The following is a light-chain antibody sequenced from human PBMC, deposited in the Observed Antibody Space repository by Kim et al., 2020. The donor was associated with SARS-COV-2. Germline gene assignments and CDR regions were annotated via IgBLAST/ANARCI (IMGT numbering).Light chain of an antibody. CDR3: QQYSSSPLT. CDR1: QSGSSSY. J-gene: IGKJ4*01. V-gene: IGKV3-20*01. CDR2: GAS. Sequence: EIVLTQSPGTLSLSPGERATLSCRASQSGSSSYLAWYQQKPGQAPRLLIYGASSRATGIPDRFSGSGSGTDFTLTISRLEPEDFAVYYWQQYSSSPLTFGGGNKVDIK.